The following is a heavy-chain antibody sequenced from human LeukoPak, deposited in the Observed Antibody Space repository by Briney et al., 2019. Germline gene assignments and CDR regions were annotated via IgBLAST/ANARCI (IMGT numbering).Heavy chain of an antibody. CDR2: INHSGST. D-gene: IGHD6-19*01. CDR3: ARKGGRYVY. V-gene: IGHV4-34*01. CDR1: GGSFSGYY. J-gene: IGHJ4*02. Sequence: SETLSLTCAVYGGSFSGYYWSWIRQPPGKGLEWIGEINHSGSTNYNPSLKSRVTISVDTSKNQFSLKLSSVTAADTAVYYCARKGGRYVYWGQGTLVTVSS.